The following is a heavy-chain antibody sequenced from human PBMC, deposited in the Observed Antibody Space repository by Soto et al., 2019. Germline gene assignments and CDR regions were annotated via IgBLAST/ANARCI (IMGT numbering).Heavy chain of an antibody. CDR2: INSDGSST. D-gene: IGHD3-3*01. V-gene: IGHV3-74*01. CDR1: GFTFSRYW. CDR3: AREEIFGVVIDAFDS. J-gene: IGHJ3*02. Sequence: EVQLVESGGGLVQPGGSLRLSCAASGFTFSRYWIHWVRQAPGKGLVWVSRINSDGSSTTYADSVKGRFTISRDNAKNRLYLQRNSLRAEDTAVYYCAREEIFGVVIDAFDSWGQGTMVPVSS.